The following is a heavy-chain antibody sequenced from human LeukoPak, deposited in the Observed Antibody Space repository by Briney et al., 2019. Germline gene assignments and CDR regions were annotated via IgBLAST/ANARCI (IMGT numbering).Heavy chain of an antibody. D-gene: IGHD3-9*01. CDR1: GGSIISGDYY. CDR3: ARVGGHTYYDTLTGLMKWFDP. V-gene: IGHV4-30-4*01. Sequence: SETLSLPCSVSGGSIISGDYYWSWIRPPPGKGLEWIGYIYYSGSTYYNPSLKSRVTISADTSKNQISLSLSSVTAADTALYFCARVGGHTYYDTLTGLMKWFDPWGQGTLVTVSS. J-gene: IGHJ5*02. CDR2: IYYSGST.